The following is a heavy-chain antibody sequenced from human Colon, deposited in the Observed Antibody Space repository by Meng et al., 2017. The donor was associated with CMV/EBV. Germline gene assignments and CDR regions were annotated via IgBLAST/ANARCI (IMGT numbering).Heavy chain of an antibody. J-gene: IGHJ4*02. CDR2: ISSISNYK. D-gene: IGHD3-9*01. V-gene: IGHV3-21*01. Sequence: CVASGFSFDSYSMNWVRQSPARGLECVSSISSISNYKFYADSVKGRFTISRDNAKNSVYLQMDSLRVEDTAVYYCATDLLTDAFFDHWGQGALVTVSS. CDR3: ATDLLTDAFFDH. CDR1: GFSFDSYS.